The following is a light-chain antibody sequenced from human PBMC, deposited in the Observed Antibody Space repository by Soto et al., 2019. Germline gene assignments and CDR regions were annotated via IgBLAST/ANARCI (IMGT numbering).Light chain of an antibody. CDR3: KQRSNWWT. Sequence: EIEMTQSPASLSVSPGERATLSCRASQSVNSYLAWYQQKPGQAPRLLTYDASNRATGIRARFSGSGSGTDFTLSISSLEPEDIAVYQRKQRSNWWTFGQGTKVDIK. J-gene: IGKJ1*01. CDR1: QSVNSY. CDR2: DAS. V-gene: IGKV3-11*01.